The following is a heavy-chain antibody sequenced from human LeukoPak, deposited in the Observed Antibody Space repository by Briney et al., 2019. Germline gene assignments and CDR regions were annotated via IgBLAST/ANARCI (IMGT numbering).Heavy chain of an antibody. D-gene: IGHD4-17*01. V-gene: IGHV3-9*01. Sequence: GKSLTLSCVGSGFTFDEYSIRWVRQVPAGGLEWVSGINWNSGNIGYADSVKGRFTISRDNAKNSLYLQLNSLRAEDTAVYYCTKERFVPGDYRPFDYWGPGTLVTVSS. J-gene: IGHJ4*02. CDR3: TKERFVPGDYRPFDY. CDR1: GFTFDEYS. CDR2: INWNSGNI.